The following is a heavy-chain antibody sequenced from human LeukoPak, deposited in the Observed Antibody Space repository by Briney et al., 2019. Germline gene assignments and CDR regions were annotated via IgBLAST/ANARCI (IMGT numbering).Heavy chain of an antibody. CDR3: VRDGGRWSYFFDY. J-gene: IGHJ4*02. D-gene: IGHD4-23*01. CDR2: ISSSDSTI. Sequence: PGGSLRLSCAASGFTFSSYAMHWVRQAPGKGLEWISFISSSDSTIYYADSVRGRFTISRDNAKNSLNLQMNSLRAEDTAVYYCVRDGGRWSYFFDYWGQGTLVTVSS. V-gene: IGHV3-48*01. CDR1: GFTFSSYA.